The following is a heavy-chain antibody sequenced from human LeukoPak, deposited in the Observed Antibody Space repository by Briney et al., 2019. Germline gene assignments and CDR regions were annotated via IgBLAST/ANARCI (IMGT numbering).Heavy chain of an antibody. CDR3: ARTDYGDYTTFDY. V-gene: IGHV3-33*01. Sequence: GGSLRLSRAASGFTSSSSCIHWVSQQAGKWLGCVAVIWYDGSNKYYAASVKGRFTISRDNSKNTLYLQMNSLRAEDTAVYYCARTDYGDYTTFDYWGQGTLVTVSS. J-gene: IGHJ4*02. CDR1: GFTSSSSC. D-gene: IGHD4-17*01. CDR2: IWYDGSNK.